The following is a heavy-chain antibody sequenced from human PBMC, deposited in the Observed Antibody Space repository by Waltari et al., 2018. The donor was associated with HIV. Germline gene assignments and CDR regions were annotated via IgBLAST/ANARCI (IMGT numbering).Heavy chain of an antibody. CDR2: SYYTGRA. CDR1: GGSVSSSSYS. D-gene: IGHD1-26*01. V-gene: IGHV4-39*01. J-gene: IGHJ2*01. CDR3: ARHALRVGAAYWNFDL. Sequence: QLQLQESGPGLVKPSETLSLTCTVSGGSVSSSSYSWGWIRQPPGKGLEWVGRSYYTGRAYYNPSLKSRVTISVDTSKNQFSLKVTSVTAADTAVYYCARHALRVGAAYWNFDLWGRGTLVTVSS.